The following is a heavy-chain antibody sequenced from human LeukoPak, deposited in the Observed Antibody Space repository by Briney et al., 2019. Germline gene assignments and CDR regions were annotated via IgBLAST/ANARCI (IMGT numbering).Heavy chain of an antibody. V-gene: IGHV2-5*02. CDR2: IYWDDDK. CDR1: GFSLSTSGVG. D-gene: IGHD2-2*02. CDR3: AHRRFGSKTIPFYYMDV. J-gene: IGHJ6*03. Sequence: ESGPTLVKPTQTLTLTCTFSGFSLSTSGVGVGWIRQPPGKALEWLALIYWDDDKRHSPSLKSRLTITKDTSKNQVVLTMTNMDPVDTATYYCAHRRFGSKTIPFYYMDVWGKGTTVTVSS.